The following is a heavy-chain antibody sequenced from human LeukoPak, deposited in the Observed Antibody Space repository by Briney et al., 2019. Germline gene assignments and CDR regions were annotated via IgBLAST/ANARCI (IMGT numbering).Heavy chain of an antibody. CDR3: AALHYYDSSGAHY. J-gene: IGHJ4*02. Sequence: PSETLSLTCTVSGGSISSYYWSWIRQPAGKGLEWIGRIYTSGSTNYNPSLESRVTMSLDKSKNQFSLKLTSVTAADTAEYYCAALHYYDSSGAHYWGQGTLVTVSS. CDR1: GGSISSYY. CDR2: IYTSGST. V-gene: IGHV4-4*07. D-gene: IGHD3-22*01.